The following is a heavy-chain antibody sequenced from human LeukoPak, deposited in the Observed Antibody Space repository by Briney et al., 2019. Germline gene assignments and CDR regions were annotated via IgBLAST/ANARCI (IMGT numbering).Heavy chain of an antibody. J-gene: IGHJ1*01. CDR1: GGSISSSSYY. V-gene: IGHV4-39*07. CDR3: ARPEEYDSRGYSSYFQY. CDR2: INHSGSS. Sequence: SETLSLTCTVSGGSISSSSYYWSWIRQPPGKGLEWIGEINHSGSSKYNPSLKSRVTISVDTSKNQFSVKLRSVTAADTAVYYCARPEEYDSRGYSSYFQYWGQGTLVTVSS. D-gene: IGHD3-22*01.